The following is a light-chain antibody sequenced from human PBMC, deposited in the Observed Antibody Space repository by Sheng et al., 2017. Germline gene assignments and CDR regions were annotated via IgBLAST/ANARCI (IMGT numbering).Light chain of an antibody. J-gene: IGLJ2*01. CDR1: SLRNFY. V-gene: IGLV3-19*01. CDR3: QSRGTSRDRLAI. Sequence: SSELTQDPAVSVALGQTVRITCQGESLRNFYASWYQQKSGQAPLLVIYTKDKRPSGIPDRFSGSSSGDTASLTITGAQAEDEADYYCQSRGTSRDRLAIFGGGTKLTVL. CDR2: TKD.